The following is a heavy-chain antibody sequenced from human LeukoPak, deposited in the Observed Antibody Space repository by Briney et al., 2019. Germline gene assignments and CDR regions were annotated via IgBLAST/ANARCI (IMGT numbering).Heavy chain of an antibody. J-gene: IGHJ4*02. V-gene: IGHV4-39*07. CDR3: ARDRLRWPKIDY. Sequence: NSSKTLSLTCTVSGGSISSSDYYWGWIRQPPGKGLEWIGSIYYSVTTYYNPSLKSRVTISVDTSKNQFSLKLNSVTAADTAVYYCARDRLRWPKIDYWGQGTLVTVSS. D-gene: IGHD4-23*01. CDR1: GGSISSSDYY. CDR2: IYYSVTT.